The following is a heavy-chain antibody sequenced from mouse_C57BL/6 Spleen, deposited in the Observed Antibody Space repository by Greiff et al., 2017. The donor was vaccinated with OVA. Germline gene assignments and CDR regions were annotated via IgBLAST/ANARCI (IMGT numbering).Heavy chain of an antibody. D-gene: IGHD2-1*01. V-gene: IGHV1-81*01. CDR3: ARREVGNLSWCAY. J-gene: IGHJ3*01. CDR1: GYTFTSYG. CDR2: IYPRSGNT. Sequence: VQLQQSGAELARPGASVKLSCKASGYTFTSYGISWVKQRTGQGLEWIGEIYPRSGNTYYNEKFKGKATLTADKSSSTAYMELRILTSEDSAVYFCARREVGNLSWCAYWGQGTLVTVSA.